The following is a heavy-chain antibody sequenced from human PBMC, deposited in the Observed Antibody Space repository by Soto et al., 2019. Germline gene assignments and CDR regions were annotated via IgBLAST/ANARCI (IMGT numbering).Heavy chain of an antibody. CDR2: IYYSGST. D-gene: IGHD5-12*01. J-gene: IGHJ4*02. CDR1: GGSISSSSYY. CDR3: ASLGGYSGPALDY. Sequence: QLQLQESGPGLVKPSETLSLTCTVSGGSISSSSYYWGWIRQPPGKGLEWIGSIYYSGSTYYNPSLKSRVTISVDTSKNQFSLKLSSVTAADTAVYYCASLGGYSGPALDYWGKGTLVTVSS. V-gene: IGHV4-39*01.